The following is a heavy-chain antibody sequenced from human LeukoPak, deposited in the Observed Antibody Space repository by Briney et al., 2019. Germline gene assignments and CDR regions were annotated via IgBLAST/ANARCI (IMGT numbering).Heavy chain of an antibody. CDR2: IDPSDSYT. CDR3: ARQGYNSVRAQYFFDY. D-gene: IGHD6-25*01. V-gene: IGHV5-10-1*01. J-gene: IGHJ4*02. CDR1: GYSFTSYW. Sequence: GESLKISCKGSGYSFTSYWIGWVRQMPGKGLEWMGRIDPSDSYTNYSPSFQGHVTISADKSISTAYLSLKASDTAMYYCARQGYNSVRAQYFFDYWGQGTPVTVSS.